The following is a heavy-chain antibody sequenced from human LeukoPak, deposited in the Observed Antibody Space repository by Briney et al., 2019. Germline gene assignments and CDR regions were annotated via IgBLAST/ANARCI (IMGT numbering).Heavy chain of an antibody. V-gene: IGHV1-69*13. Sequence: ASVKVSCKASGGTFSSYAISWVRQAPGQGLEWMGGIIPIFGTANYAQKFQGRVTITADESTSTAYMELSSLRSEDTAVYYCARHSIAAAVGYYYGMDVWGQGTTVTVSS. D-gene: IGHD6-13*01. CDR1: GGTFSSYA. CDR2: IIPIFGTA. J-gene: IGHJ6*02. CDR3: ARHSIAAAVGYYYGMDV.